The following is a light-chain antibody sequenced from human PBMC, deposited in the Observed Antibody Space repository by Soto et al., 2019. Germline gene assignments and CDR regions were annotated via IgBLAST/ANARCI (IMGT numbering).Light chain of an antibody. Sequence: ALTQPASVSGSPGQSITISCTGSSSDVGAYNYVSWYQHHPDKAPKLVIYDVTNRPSGVSNRFSGSKSGNTASLTISGLQAEDEADYYCNSYTSSTTPYVFGTGTKLTVL. CDR3: NSYTSSTTPYV. CDR2: DVT. V-gene: IGLV2-14*03. CDR1: SSDVGAYNY. J-gene: IGLJ1*01.